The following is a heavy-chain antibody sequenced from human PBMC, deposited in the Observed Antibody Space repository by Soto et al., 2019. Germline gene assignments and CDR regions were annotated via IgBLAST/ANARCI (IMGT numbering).Heavy chain of an antibody. CDR3: ARGVDYYDSSGFSPYLDH. V-gene: IGHV4-59*12. CDR2: IHYSGST. Sequence: SETLSLTCTVYGGSIRGSYWYWIRQPPGEGLEWIGKIHYSGSTNYNPSLKSRVSILLDTSKNQISLKLTSPSAADTAVYYCARGVDYYDSSGFSPYLDHWGQGTLVTVSS. D-gene: IGHD3-22*01. CDR1: GGSIRGSY. J-gene: IGHJ4*02.